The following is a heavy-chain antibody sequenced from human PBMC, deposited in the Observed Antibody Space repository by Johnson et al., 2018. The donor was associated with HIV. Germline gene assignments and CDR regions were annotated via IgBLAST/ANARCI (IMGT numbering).Heavy chain of an antibody. J-gene: IGHJ3*02. CDR1: GFTFSNYW. CDR2: ISYDGSNE. CDR3: ASSAFDI. V-gene: IGHV3-30*03. Sequence: VQLVESGGRLVQPGGSLGLSCVTSGFTFSNYWMSWVRQAPGKGLEWVAVISYDGSNEYYADSVKGRFTISRDNSKNTLYLQMNSLRAEDTAVYYCASSAFDIWGQGTMVTVSS.